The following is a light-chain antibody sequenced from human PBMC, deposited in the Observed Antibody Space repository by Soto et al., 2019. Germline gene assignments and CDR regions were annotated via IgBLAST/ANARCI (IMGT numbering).Light chain of an antibody. V-gene: IGKV3-11*01. Sequence: EIVLTQSPATRSXXXXXXXXXXXRASQSVSSYLAWYQQKPGQAPRLLIYDASNRATGIPARFSGSGSGTDFTLTISSLEPEDSAVYYCQQRHMWPITFGQGTRLEIK. J-gene: IGKJ5*01. CDR3: QQRHMWPIT. CDR1: QSVSSY. CDR2: DAS.